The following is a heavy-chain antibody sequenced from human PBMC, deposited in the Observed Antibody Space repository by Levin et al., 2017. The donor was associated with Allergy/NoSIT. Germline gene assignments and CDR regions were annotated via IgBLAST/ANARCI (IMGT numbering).Heavy chain of an antibody. V-gene: IGHV1-18*01. CDR2: ISTYNGNT. J-gene: IGHJ4*02. CDR1: GYTFTNYG. Sequence: GASVKVSCKASGYTFTNYGLSWMRQAPGQGLEWMGWISTYNGNTNYAQKFQGRVTMTTDTSTSTAYMDLRSLRSDDTAVYYCAARSGTYPYYFDYWGQGTLVTVSS. CDR3: AARSGTYPYYFDY. D-gene: IGHD1-26*01.